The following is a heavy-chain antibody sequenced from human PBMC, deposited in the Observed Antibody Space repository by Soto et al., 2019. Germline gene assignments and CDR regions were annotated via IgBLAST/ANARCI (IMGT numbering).Heavy chain of an antibody. D-gene: IGHD3-22*01. CDR2: IYTSGST. CDR1: GGSISSYY. V-gene: IGHV4-4*07. CDR3: AREVGHITMIVVAYDAFDI. J-gene: IGHJ3*02. Sequence: SETLSLTCTVSGGSISSYYWSWIRQPAGKGLEWIGRIYTSGSTNYNPSLKSRVTMSVDTSKNQFSLKLSSVTAADTAVYYCAREVGHITMIVVAYDAFDIWGQGTMVTVSS.